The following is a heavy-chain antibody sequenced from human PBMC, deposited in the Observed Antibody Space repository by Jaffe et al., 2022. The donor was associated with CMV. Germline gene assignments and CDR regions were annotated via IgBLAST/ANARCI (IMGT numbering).Heavy chain of an antibody. CDR2: MSYGGSNT. Sequence: QVQLVESGGGVVQPGRSLRLSCAASGFTFSNFGMHWVRQAPGKGLEWVAVMSYGGSNTYYVDSVKGRFTISRDNPKNTLYLQMNSLRAEDTAVYYCAKGGSDYSLGGYFDYWGQGTLVTVSS. CDR1: GFTFSNFG. V-gene: IGHV3-30*18. CDR3: AKGGSDYSLGGYFDY. D-gene: IGHD1-26*01. J-gene: IGHJ4*02.